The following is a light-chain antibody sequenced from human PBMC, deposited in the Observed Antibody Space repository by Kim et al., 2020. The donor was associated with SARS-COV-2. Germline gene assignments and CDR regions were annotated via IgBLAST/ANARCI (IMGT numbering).Light chain of an antibody. Sequence: LSPGERATLSCRASQSVADSLGWYQQKPGQTPSLLIFDASNRATGIPARFSGSGYGTDFALTITNLEPDDFAVYYCQQRNSWPLTFGGGTKVDIK. CDR3: QQRNSWPLT. CDR2: DAS. CDR1: QSVADS. J-gene: IGKJ4*01. V-gene: IGKV3-11*01.